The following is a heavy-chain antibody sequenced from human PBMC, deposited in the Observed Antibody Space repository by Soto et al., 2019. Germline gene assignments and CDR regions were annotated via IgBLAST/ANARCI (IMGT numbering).Heavy chain of an antibody. CDR2: ISYDGSNK. D-gene: IGHD6-6*01. Sequence: QVQLVESGGGVVQPGRSLRLSCAASGFTFSSYAMHWVRQAPGKGLEWVAVISYDGSNKYYADSVKGRFTISRDNSKNTPYLQMNSLRAEDTAVYYCARSRLYSSSSPLDWFDPWGQGTLVTVSS. CDR3: ARSRLYSSSSPLDWFDP. J-gene: IGHJ5*02. CDR1: GFTFSSYA. V-gene: IGHV3-30-3*01.